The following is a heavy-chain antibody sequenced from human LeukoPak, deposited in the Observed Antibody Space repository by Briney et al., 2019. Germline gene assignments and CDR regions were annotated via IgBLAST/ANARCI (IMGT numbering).Heavy chain of an antibody. CDR2: INPNSGGT. CDR1: GYTFTGYY. J-gene: IGHJ4*02. Sequence: ASVKVSCKASGYTFTGYYMHWVRQAPGQGLEWMGWINPNSGGTNYAQKFQGRVTMTRDTSISTAYMELSRLRSEDTAVYYCARDFRVIAVAGSTVGYWGQGTLVTVSS. D-gene: IGHD6-19*01. CDR3: ARDFRVIAVAGSTVGY. V-gene: IGHV1-2*02.